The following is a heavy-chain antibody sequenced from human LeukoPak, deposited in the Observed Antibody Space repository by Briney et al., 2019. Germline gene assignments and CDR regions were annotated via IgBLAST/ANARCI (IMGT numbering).Heavy chain of an antibody. D-gene: IGHD1-14*01. CDR3: ARQSWSGYSYYYYYMDV. CDR2: IYYSGST. CDR1: GGSISSSSYY. Sequence: SETLSLTCTVSGGSISSSSYYWGWIRQPPGKGLEWIGSIYYSGSTYYNPSLKSRVTISVDTSKNQFSPKLSSVTAADTAVYYCARQSWSGYSYYYYYMDVWGKGTTVTVSS. V-gene: IGHV4-39*01. J-gene: IGHJ6*03.